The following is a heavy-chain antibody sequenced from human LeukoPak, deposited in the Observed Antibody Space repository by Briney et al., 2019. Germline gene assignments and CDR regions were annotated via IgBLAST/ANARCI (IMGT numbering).Heavy chain of an antibody. CDR3: VRSPIGASAY. J-gene: IGHJ4*02. CDR2: ISPNNGDT. Sequence: ASVKVSCKPSGYTFTDSYIHWVRQAPGVGLQWMGWISPNNGDTKCAEDFQDRVTMTRDTSINTAYMELTGLTPDDTAVYYCVRSPIGASAYWGRGTLVTVSS. D-gene: IGHD3-10*01. CDR1: GYTFTDSY. V-gene: IGHV1-2*02.